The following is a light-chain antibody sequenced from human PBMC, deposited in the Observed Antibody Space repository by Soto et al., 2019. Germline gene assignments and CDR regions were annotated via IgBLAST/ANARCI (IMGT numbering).Light chain of an antibody. V-gene: IGKV1-27*01. CDR1: QGINNY. J-gene: IGKJ3*01. CDR3: QKDNSAPFT. Sequence: DIQMTQSPSSLSASVGDRVTITCRASQGINNYLAWYQQKPGKVPKLLIYGASTLQSGVPSRFSGSETGTDFTLTISSLQPEDVATYYCQKDNSAPFTFGPGTKVDVK. CDR2: GAS.